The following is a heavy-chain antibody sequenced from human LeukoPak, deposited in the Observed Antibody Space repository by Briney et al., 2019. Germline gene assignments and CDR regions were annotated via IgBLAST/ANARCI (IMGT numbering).Heavy chain of an antibody. J-gene: IGHJ4*02. CDR3: ARGPPRDRLDY. V-gene: IGHV4-59*01. CDR2: ISYSGST. CDR1: GGSISSYY. Sequence: SETLSLTCTVSGGSISSYYWSWIRQPPGKGLEWIGYISYSGSTNYNPSLNSRVTISVDTSKNQFSLKSSSVTAADTAVYYCARGPPRDRLDYWGQGTLVTVSS.